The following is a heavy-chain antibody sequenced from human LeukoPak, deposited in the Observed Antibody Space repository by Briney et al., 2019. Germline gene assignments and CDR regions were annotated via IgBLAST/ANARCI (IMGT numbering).Heavy chain of an antibody. V-gene: IGHV3-7*01. Sequence: GGSLRLSLAASGFTFSSYWMSWVRQAPGKGLEWVANIKQDGSEKYYVDSVKGRFTISRDNAKNSLYLQMNSLRAEDTAVYYCARVYRNEEDFWTPNNYMDVWGKGTTVTVSS. CDR1: GFTFSSYW. CDR3: ARVYRNEEDFWTPNNYMDV. J-gene: IGHJ6*03. D-gene: IGHD3/OR15-3a*01. CDR2: IKQDGSEK.